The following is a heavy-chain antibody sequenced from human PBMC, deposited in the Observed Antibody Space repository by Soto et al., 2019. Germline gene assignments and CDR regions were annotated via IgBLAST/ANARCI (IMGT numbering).Heavy chain of an antibody. CDR2: ITYDGSEI. D-gene: IGHD6-19*01. J-gene: IGHJ4*02. CDR3: AKEQSSGFYRVVDY. CDR1: GFTLSCCG. V-gene: IGHV3-30*18. Sequence: QVQVVESGGGVVQPGRSLRRSCAASGFTLSCCGMHWVRQAPGKGLAWVGVITYDGSEIHYGDPVKGRFTISRDSSENTVYLQVNSLRVEDSAVYYCAKEQSSGFYRVVDYWGQGTLVTVSP.